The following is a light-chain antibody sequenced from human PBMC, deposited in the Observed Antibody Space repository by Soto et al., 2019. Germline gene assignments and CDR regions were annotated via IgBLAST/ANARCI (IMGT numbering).Light chain of an antibody. V-gene: IGLV1-51*02. CDR1: SSNIGAGYD. Sequence: QSVLTQPPSASGAPGQRVTISCTGSSSNIGAGYDVHWYQQLPGTAPKLLIYENDKRPSGIPDRFSGSTSGTSATLGITGLQTGDEADYYCGTWDSSLSGYVFATGTKVTVL. CDR3: GTWDSSLSGYV. J-gene: IGLJ1*01. CDR2: END.